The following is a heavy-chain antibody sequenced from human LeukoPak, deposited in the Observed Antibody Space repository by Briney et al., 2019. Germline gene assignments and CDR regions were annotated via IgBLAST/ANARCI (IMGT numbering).Heavy chain of an antibody. Sequence: PSETQSLTCAVYGGSFSGYYWSWIRQPPGKGLEWIGEINHSGSTNYNPSLKSRVTISVDTSKNQFSLKLSSVTAADTAVYYCARDRHWFDPWGQGTLVTVSS. J-gene: IGHJ5*02. V-gene: IGHV4-34*01. CDR2: INHSGST. CDR1: GGSFSGYY. CDR3: ARDRHWFDP.